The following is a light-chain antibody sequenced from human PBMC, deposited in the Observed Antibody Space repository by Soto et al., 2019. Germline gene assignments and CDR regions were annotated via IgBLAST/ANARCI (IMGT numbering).Light chain of an antibody. CDR2: EVS. CDR1: SSDVGGYNY. J-gene: IGLJ2*01. V-gene: IGLV2-8*01. CDR3: SSYGGSKNVL. Sequence: QSVLTQPPSASGSPGQSVTISCTGTSSDVGGYNYVSWYQQHPGKAPKLMIYEVSKRPSGVPDRFSGSKSGNTASLTVSGLQAEDEADYYCSSYGGSKNVLFGGGTQLTV.